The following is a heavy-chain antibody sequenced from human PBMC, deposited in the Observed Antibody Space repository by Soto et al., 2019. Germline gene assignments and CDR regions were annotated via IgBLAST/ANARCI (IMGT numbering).Heavy chain of an antibody. CDR2: IIPIFGTA. Sequence: SVKVSCKASGGTFSSYAISWVRQAPGQGLEWMGGIIPIFGTANYAQKFQGRVTITADESTSTAYMELSSLRSEDTAVYYCAREVGASTGQYYYYYYGMDVWGQGTTVTVSS. D-gene: IGHD1-26*01. CDR1: GGTFSSYA. V-gene: IGHV1-69*13. CDR3: AREVGASTGQYYYYYYGMDV. J-gene: IGHJ6*02.